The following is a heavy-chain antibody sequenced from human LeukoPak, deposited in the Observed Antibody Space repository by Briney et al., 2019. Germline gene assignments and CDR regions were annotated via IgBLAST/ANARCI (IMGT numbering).Heavy chain of an antibody. CDR2: IYTSGST. CDR3: ARDSRRYFESNWFDP. J-gene: IGHJ5*02. CDR1: GGSISSYY. V-gene: IGHV4-4*07. Sequence: SETLSLTCTVSGGSISSYYWSWIRQPAGEGLEWIGRIYTSGSTNYNPSLKSRVTMSVDTSKNQFSLKLSSVTAADTAVYYCARDSRRYFESNWFDPWGQGTLVTVSS. D-gene: IGHD3-9*01.